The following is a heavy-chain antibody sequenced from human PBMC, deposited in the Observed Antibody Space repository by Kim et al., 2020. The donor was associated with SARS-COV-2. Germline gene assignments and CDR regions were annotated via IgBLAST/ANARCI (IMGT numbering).Heavy chain of an antibody. D-gene: IGHD3-10*01. CDR2: IAYHGSRI. J-gene: IGHJ4*02. Sequence: AGLRLHFGTTALHGAGQAPKKGLEGVALIAYHGSRISYPSSVKGRLIISRGNTKSTLYLQMNSLRPEDTAVYYCLAEIGCRCFDQWGQGTL. CDR3: LAEIGCRCFDQ. CDR1: RLHFGTTA. V-gene: IGHV3-30*04.